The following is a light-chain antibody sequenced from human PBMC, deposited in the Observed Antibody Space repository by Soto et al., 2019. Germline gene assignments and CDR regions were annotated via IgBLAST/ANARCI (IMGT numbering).Light chain of an antibody. Sequence: QSVLTQPPSASGSPGQSVTISCTGTSSDVGGYNYVSWYQQHPGKVPKLMIYEVSKRPSGVPDRFSGSKSGKTASLTVSGLQAEDEADYYCSSYGGNNNYVFGTGTKGTVL. CDR1: SSDVGGYNY. V-gene: IGLV2-8*01. CDR3: SSYGGNNNYV. CDR2: EVS. J-gene: IGLJ1*01.